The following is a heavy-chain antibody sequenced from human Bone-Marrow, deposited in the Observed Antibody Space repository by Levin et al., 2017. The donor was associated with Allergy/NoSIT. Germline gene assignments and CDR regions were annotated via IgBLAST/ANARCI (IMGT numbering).Heavy chain of an antibody. CDR2: IDWDDDK. CDR3: ARTDDTAGSFFDY. Sequence: SGPTLVKPTQTLTLTCTFSGFSLTTTGMCASWIRQPPGKALEWLALIDWDDDKYYSTSLKTRLTISKDTSKNQVVLTMTNMDPLDSATYYCARTDDTAGSFFDYWGQGALVTVSS. CDR1: GFSLTTTGMC. D-gene: IGHD2-8*02. J-gene: IGHJ4*02. V-gene: IGHV2-70*01.